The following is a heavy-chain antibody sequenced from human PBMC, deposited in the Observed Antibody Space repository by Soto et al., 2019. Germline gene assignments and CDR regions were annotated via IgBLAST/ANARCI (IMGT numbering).Heavy chain of an antibody. Sequence: QVKLQESGPGLATPSGTLSLTCAVSGVSISSGNWWTWVRQSPQRGLEYIGEIFHDGTANYYPSFERRVAISVATSKTQFSLKMTSVTAADTAIYFCARLVYDTRLNYRYFDFWGQGTLVTVSS. D-gene: IGHD3-10*01. CDR1: GVSISSGNW. CDR2: IFHDGTA. J-gene: IGHJ4*02. CDR3: ARLVYDTRLNYRYFDF. V-gene: IGHV4-4*02.